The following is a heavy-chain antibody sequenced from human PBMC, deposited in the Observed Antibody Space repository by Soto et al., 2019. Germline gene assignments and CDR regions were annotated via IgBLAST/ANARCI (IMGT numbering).Heavy chain of an antibody. CDR1: GYSFAGYW. CDR2: IDPSDSQT. CDR3: ARQIYDSDTGPNFQYYFDS. D-gene: IGHD3-22*01. Sequence: GESLRISCKGSGYSFAGYWITWVRQKPGKGLEWMGRIDPSDSQTYYSPSLRGHVTISVTKSITTVFLQWSSLRASDTAMYYCARQIYDSDTGPNFQYYFDSWGQGTPVTVSS. J-gene: IGHJ4*02. V-gene: IGHV5-10-1*01.